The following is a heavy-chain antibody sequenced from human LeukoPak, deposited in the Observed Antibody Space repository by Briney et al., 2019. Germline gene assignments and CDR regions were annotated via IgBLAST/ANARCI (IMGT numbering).Heavy chain of an antibody. CDR3: ASARHGDYVWDY. CDR2: IYSGDSHT. D-gene: IGHD4-17*01. Sequence: GESLKISCKGSGYSFTYWVGWVRQMPGKGLEWMGIIYSGDSHTKYSPSFQGRVTISADKSISTAYLQWSSLEASDTAMYYCASARHGDYVWDYWGQGTLVTVSS. J-gene: IGHJ4*02. V-gene: IGHV5-51*01. CDR1: GYSFTYW.